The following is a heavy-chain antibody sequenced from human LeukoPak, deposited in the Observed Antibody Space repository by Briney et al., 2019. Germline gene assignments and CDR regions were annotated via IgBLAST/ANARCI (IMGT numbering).Heavy chain of an antibody. CDR3: VREDTPATANY. V-gene: IGHV3-23*01. CDR1: GFNFANHA. CDR2: ISGGGDIT. D-gene: IGHD2-21*02. J-gene: IGHJ4*02. Sequence: GGSLRLSCAASGFNFANHAMSWVRQTPGKGLEWVSAISGGGDITYYADSVTGRYTISRDNSKDTLFLQMHSLRPGDTAVYYCVREDTPATANYWGQGTLVTISS.